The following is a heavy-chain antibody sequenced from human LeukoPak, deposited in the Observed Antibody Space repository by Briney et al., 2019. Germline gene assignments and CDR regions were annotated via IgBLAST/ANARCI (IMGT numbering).Heavy chain of an antibody. D-gene: IGHD6-13*01. J-gene: IGHJ6*02. CDR2: IYHSGST. Sequence: SETLSLTCTVSGGSISSGGYYWSWIRQPPGKGLEWIGYIYHSGSTYYNPSLKSRVTISVDTSKNQFSLKLSSVTAADTAVYYCARGMRPYSSSWYYYYYGMDVWGQGTTVTVSS. CDR3: ARGMRPYSSSWYYYYYGMDV. V-gene: IGHV4-30-2*05. CDR1: GGSISSGGYY.